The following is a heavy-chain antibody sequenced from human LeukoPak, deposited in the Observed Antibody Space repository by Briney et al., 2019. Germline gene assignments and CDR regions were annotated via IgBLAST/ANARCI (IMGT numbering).Heavy chain of an antibody. CDR1: GYTFTSYG. Sequence: ASVKVSCKASGYTFTSYGTSWVRHAPGQGLEWMGWSSAYNGNRNYAQKLQGRVTMTTDTSTSTAYMELRSLRSDDTAVYYCARDTAITIFGAFDYWGQGTLVTVSS. V-gene: IGHV1-18*01. CDR2: SSAYNGNR. CDR3: ARDTAITIFGAFDY. D-gene: IGHD3-3*01. J-gene: IGHJ4*02.